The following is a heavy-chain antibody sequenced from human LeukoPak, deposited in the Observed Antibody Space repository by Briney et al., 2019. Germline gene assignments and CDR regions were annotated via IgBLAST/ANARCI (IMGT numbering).Heavy chain of an antibody. J-gene: IGHJ4*02. D-gene: IGHD3-22*01. CDR2: IYTSGST. V-gene: IGHV4-61*02. CDR3: ARAHDSSGGFDY. Sequence: SETLSLTCTVSGGSISSSSYYWSWIRQPAGKGLEGIGRIYTSGSTKYNPSLKSRVTMSVDTSKNQFSLKLSSVTAADTAVYYCARAHDSSGGFDYWGQGTLVTVSS. CDR1: GGSISSSSYY.